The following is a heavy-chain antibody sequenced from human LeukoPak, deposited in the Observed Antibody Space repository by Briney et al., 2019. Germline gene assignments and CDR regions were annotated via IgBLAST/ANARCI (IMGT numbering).Heavy chain of an antibody. Sequence: ASVKVSCKASGYTSTSYGISWVRQAPGQGLEWIGWISAYNGHTNYAQKVQGRVTMTTDTSTSTAYMELRSLTSDDTAVYYCARRPGGYYYYYMDVWGKGTTVTVSS. CDR3: ARRPGGYYYYYMDV. J-gene: IGHJ6*03. V-gene: IGHV1-18*01. CDR1: GYTSTSYG. D-gene: IGHD3-10*01. CDR2: ISAYNGHT.